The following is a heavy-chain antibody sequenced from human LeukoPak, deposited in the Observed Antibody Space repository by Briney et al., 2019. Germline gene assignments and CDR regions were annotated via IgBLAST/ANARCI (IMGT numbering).Heavy chain of an antibody. CDR2: IYTSGST. V-gene: IGHV4-61*02. Sequence: PSETLSLTCTVSGGSISSGSYYWSWIRQPAGTGLEWIGRIYTSGSTNYNPSLKSRVTISVDTSKNQFSLKLSSVTAADTAVYYCARGLRYSYGYTQKTLFDYWGQGTLVTVSS. CDR3: ARGLRYSYGYTQKTLFDY. CDR1: GGSISSGSYY. J-gene: IGHJ4*02. D-gene: IGHD5-18*01.